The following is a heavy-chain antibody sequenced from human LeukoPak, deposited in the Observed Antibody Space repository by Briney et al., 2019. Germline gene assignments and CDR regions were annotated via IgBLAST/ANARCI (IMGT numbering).Heavy chain of an antibody. CDR3: ARDHYCSGTSCYNWFDP. V-gene: IGHV1-69*05. Sequence: SVKVSCKASGGTFSSYAISWVRQAPGQGLEWMGGIIPIFGTANYAQKFQGRVTITTDESTSTAYMELSSLRSEDTAVYYCARDHYCSGTSCYNWFDPWGQGTLVTVSS. CDR1: GGTFSSYA. D-gene: IGHD2-2*01. J-gene: IGHJ5*02. CDR2: IIPIFGTA.